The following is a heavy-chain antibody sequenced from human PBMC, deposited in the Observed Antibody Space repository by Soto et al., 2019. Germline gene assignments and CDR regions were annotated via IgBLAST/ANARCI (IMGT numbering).Heavy chain of an antibody. Sequence: GASVKVSCKASGYTFTSYGISWVRQAPGQGLEWMGWISAYNGNTNYAQKLQGRVTMTTDTSTSTAYMELRSLRSDDTAVYYCASSGSGSYYKSPPDYWGQGTLVTVSS. J-gene: IGHJ4*02. D-gene: IGHD3-10*01. CDR3: ASSGSGSYYKSPPDY. V-gene: IGHV1-18*01. CDR1: GYTFTSYG. CDR2: ISAYNGNT.